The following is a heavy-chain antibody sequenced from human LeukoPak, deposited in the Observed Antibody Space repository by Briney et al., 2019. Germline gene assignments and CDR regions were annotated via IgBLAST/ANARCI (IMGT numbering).Heavy chain of an antibody. CDR3: ARADCSSSTCYLRRSWFDP. J-gene: IGHJ5*02. V-gene: IGHV3-21*01. CDR2: ISTSSRYI. Sequence: GGSLRLSCAASGFTLSNYDMNWVRQAPGKGLEWVSSISTSSRYIYYKDSVRGRLTISRDDAKNSLHLEMNSLRAEDTAVYYCARADCSSSTCYLRRSWFDPWGQGTLVTVSS. D-gene: IGHD2-2*01. CDR1: GFTLSNYD.